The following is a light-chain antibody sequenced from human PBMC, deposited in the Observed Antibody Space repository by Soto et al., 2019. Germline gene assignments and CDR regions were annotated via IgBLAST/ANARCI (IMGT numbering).Light chain of an antibody. J-gene: IGKJ1*01. Sequence: DRKMTQSPSTLSAYMGDTVTVTCRASQSVSGWLAWYQQKPGEAPKLLIYDASALPRGVPSRFSGSGSGTKFTLTIASLQPDDFATYYCQQYETFSGTFGPGTIVDVK. V-gene: IGKV1-5*01. CDR2: DAS. CDR3: QQYETFSGT. CDR1: QSVSGW.